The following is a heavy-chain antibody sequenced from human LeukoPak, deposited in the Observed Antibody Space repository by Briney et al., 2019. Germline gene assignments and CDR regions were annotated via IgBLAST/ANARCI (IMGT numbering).Heavy chain of an antibody. D-gene: IGHD4/OR15-4a*01. CDR2: IIPIFGTA. Sequence: ASVTVSCKASGGTFSSYAISWVRQAPGQGLEWMGGIIPIFGTANYAQKFQGRVTITADESTSTAYMELSSLRSEDTAVYYCARYGGLWLVPYYFDYWGQGTLVTVSS. J-gene: IGHJ4*02. CDR1: GGTFSSYA. CDR3: ARYGGLWLVPYYFDY. V-gene: IGHV1-69*13.